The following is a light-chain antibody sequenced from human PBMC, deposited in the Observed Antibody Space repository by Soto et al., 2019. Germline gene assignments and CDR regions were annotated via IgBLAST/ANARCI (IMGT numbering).Light chain of an antibody. CDR1: QGISSY. Sequence: DIQLTQSPSFLSASVGDRVTITCLASQGISSYLGWYQQKPGKAPKLLISAASTLQSGVPSRFSGSGSGTEFTHTISSLQPEDFATSYCQQLNSYPLTFGGGTKVDIK. CDR2: AAS. CDR3: QQLNSYPLT. V-gene: IGKV1-9*01. J-gene: IGKJ4*01.